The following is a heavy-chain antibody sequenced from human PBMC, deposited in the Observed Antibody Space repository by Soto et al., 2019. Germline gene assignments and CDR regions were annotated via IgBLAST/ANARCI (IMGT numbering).Heavy chain of an antibody. V-gene: IGHV4-61*01. J-gene: IGHJ6*03. Sequence: SETLSLTCTVSGGSVSSGSYYWSWIRQPPGKGLEWIGYIYYSGSTNYNPSLKSRVTISVDTSKNQFSLKLSSVTAADTAVYYCARRIQRWSRGVYYYYMDVWGKGTTVTVSS. CDR1: GGSVSSGSYY. D-gene: IGHD5-18*01. CDR3: ARRIQRWSRGVYYYYMDV. CDR2: IYYSGST.